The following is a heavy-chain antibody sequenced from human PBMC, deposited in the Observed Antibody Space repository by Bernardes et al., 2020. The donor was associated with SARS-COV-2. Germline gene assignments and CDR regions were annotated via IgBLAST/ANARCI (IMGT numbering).Heavy chain of an antibody. CDR3: ARGSGNYYFDY. V-gene: IGHV3-74*01. D-gene: IGHD1-26*01. CDR2: INGDGTST. CDR1: GFTFSSYW. Sequence: GGSLRPSCATSGFTFSSYWMHWVRQDAGKGLVWVSRINGDGTSTTYADSVKGRFTISRDNAKNTVYLQMNSLRAEDATVYYCARGSGNYYFDYWGLGTLVTVSS. J-gene: IGHJ4*02.